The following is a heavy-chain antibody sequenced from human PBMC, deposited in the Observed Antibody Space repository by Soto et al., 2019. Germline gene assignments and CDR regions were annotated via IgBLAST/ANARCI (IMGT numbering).Heavy chain of an antibody. Sequence: EVQLLESGGGLVQPGGSLRLSCAASGFTFDSYGMSWVRQAPGKGLEWVSGISYSGGNVYYADSVKGRFTISRDNSKNTLFLQMNNLRAEDTAVYYCATFVFCTTTTCYGREGAYWGQGNLVTVSS. D-gene: IGHD2-2*01. J-gene: IGHJ4*02. CDR2: ISYSGGNV. V-gene: IGHV3-23*01. CDR1: GFTFDSYG. CDR3: ATFVFCTTTTCYGREGAY.